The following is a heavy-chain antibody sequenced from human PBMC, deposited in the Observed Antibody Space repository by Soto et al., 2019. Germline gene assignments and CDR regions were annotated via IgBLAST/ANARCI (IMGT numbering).Heavy chain of an antibody. V-gene: IGHV4-30-2*01. CDR1: GGSISTSDYT. D-gene: IGHD3-3*01. Sequence: SQTLSLTCAVSGGSISTSDYTWSWIRQPPGRGLEWLGSVYHSGATHYMPSLKNRLTMSLDKSKNQFSLDLTSVTAADTAVYYCVRERTIFGVAPGGGVDAWGQGTTVTVSS. CDR3: VRERTIFGVAPGGGVDA. CDR2: VYHSGAT. J-gene: IGHJ6*02.